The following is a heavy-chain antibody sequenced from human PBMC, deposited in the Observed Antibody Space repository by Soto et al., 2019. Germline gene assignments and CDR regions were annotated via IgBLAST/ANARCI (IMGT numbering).Heavy chain of an antibody. CDR3: ADSKIRPYDSSGYYYVCGMDV. J-gene: IGHJ6*02. CDR2: MNPNSGNT. D-gene: IGHD3-22*01. CDR1: GYTFTSYD. Sequence: ASVKVSCKASGYTFTSYDINWVRQATGQGLEWMGWMNPNSGNTGYAQKFQGRVTMTRNTSISTAYMELSSLRSEDTAVYYCADSKIRPYDSSGYYYVCGMDVWGQGTTVTVSS. V-gene: IGHV1-8*01.